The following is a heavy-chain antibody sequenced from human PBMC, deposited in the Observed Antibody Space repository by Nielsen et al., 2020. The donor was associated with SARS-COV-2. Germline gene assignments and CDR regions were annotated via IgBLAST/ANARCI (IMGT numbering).Heavy chain of an antibody. J-gene: IGHJ6*03. CDR2: VYYGGST. V-gene: IGHV4-30-4*01. D-gene: IGHD2-15*01. CDR3: ARGLVPLMVDGPDPYYYYYYMDV. Sequence: WIRQPPGKGLEWVGHVYYGGSTYYNPSLQSRLTISVDLSKNQFSLKVSSMTAADTAVYHCARGLVPLMVDGPDPYYYYYYMDVWGKGTTVTVSS.